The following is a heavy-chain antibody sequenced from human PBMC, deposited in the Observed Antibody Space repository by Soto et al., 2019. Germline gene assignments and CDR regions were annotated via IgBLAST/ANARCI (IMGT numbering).Heavy chain of an antibody. D-gene: IGHD4-4*01. CDR2: IYYSGST. V-gene: IGHV4-39*01. Sequence: SETLSLTCTVSGGSISSSSYYWGWIRQPPGKGLEWIGSIYYSGSTYYNPSLKSRVTISVDTSKNQFSLKLSSVTAADTAVYYCAGTTDTLDYWGQGTLVTVSS. J-gene: IGHJ4*02. CDR3: AGTTDTLDY. CDR1: GGSISSSSYY.